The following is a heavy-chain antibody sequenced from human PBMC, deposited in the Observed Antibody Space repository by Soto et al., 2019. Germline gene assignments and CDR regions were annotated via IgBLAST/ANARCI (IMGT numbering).Heavy chain of an antibody. Sequence: EVQLVASGGGLGQPGGSLRLSCAASGFTLSSYEMNWVRQAPGKGLEWVSYISRSGSITYYADSLKGRFTISRDNAKNSLYLQMNSLRDEDTAVYYCATYGGHFDAFDIWGQGTMVTVSS. CDR3: ATYGGHFDAFDI. CDR1: GFTLSSYE. D-gene: IGHD2-21*02. V-gene: IGHV3-48*03. J-gene: IGHJ3*02. CDR2: ISRSGSIT.